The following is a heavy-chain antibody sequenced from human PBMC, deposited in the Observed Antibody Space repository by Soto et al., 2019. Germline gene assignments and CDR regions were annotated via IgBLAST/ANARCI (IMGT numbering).Heavy chain of an antibody. V-gene: IGHV4-59*01. CDR2: IYYSGST. CDR1: GGSISSYY. J-gene: IGHJ4*02. D-gene: IGHD6-19*01. Sequence: KASETLSLTCTVSGGSISSYYWSWIRQPPGKGLEWIGYIYYSGSTNYNPSLKSRVTISVDTSKNQFSLKLSSVTAADTAVYYCARLDSSGWYYFDYWGQGTLVTVSS. CDR3: ARLDSSGWYYFDY.